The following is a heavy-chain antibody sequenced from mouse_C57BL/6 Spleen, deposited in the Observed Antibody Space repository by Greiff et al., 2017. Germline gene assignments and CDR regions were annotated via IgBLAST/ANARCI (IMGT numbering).Heavy chain of an antibody. V-gene: IGHV5-9-1*02. D-gene: IGHD1-1*01. Sequence: DVQLVESGEGLVKPGGSLKLSCAASGFTFSSYAMSWVRQTPEKRLEWVAYISSGGDYIYYADTVKGRFTISRDNARNTLYLQMSSLKSEDTAMYYCTRDQGGSSYYAMDYWGQGTSVTVSS. CDR3: TRDQGGSSYYAMDY. J-gene: IGHJ4*01. CDR1: GFTFSSYA. CDR2: ISSGGDYI.